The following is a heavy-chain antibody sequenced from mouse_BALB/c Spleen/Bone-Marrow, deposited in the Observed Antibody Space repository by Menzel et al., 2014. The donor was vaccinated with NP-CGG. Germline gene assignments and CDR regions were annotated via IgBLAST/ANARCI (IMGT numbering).Heavy chain of an antibody. V-gene: IGHV1-15*01. J-gene: IGHJ2*01. CDR1: GYTFTDYA. CDR2: IDPETGGT. CDR3: TGGVNFITTVIVDFAY. Sequence: VQLQQSGAELVRPGASVTLSCKASGYTFTDYAMHWVKQTPVHGLEWIGAIDPETGGTAYNHKFKGKAYLAAYKSTSTAYMELRSLTAEDSAVCFCTGGVNFITTVIVDFAYWGQGTTLTVSS. D-gene: IGHD1-1*01.